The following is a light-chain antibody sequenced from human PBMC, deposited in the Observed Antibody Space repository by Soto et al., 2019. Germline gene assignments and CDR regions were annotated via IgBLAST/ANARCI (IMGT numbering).Light chain of an antibody. CDR3: QQYGSSPRT. V-gene: IGKV3-20*01. CDR1: QSVSSSY. CDR2: GAS. J-gene: IGKJ1*01. Sequence: ESVLTQVPGTLSLSPGERATLSCRASQSVSSSYLAWYQQKPGQAPRLLIYGASSRATGIPDRFSGSGSGTDFTLTISRLEPEDFAVYYCQQYGSSPRTFGQGTKVDIK.